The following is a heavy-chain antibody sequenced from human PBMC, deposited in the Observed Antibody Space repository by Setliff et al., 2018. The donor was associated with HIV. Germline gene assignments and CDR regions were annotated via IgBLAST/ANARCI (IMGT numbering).Heavy chain of an antibody. CDR3: ARAISAAGIAPFDF. D-gene: IGHD6-13*01. J-gene: IGHJ4*02. Sequence: PSETLSLTCTVSGASISSHYWSWIRQPPGKGLEWIGYIYFSGTTNYNPSLKSGVTISVDTSKNQFSLNLNSVTAADTAVYYCARAISAAGIAPFDFWGQGTLVTVSS. CDR1: GASISSHY. CDR2: IYFSGTT. V-gene: IGHV4-59*11.